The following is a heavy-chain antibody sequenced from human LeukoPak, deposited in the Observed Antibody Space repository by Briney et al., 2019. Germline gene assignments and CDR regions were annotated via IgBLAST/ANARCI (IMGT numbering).Heavy chain of an antibody. J-gene: IGHJ4*02. V-gene: IGHV4-34*01. CDR2: INHSGST. CDR1: GYSISSGYY. D-gene: IGHD3-22*01. Sequence: SETLSLTCAVSGYSISSGYYWSWIRPPPGKGLEWIGEINHSGSTNYNPSLKSRVTISVDTSKNQFSLKLSSVTAADTAVYYCARVGYDSSGYYESKDYWGQGTLVTVSS. CDR3: ARVGYDSSGYYESKDY.